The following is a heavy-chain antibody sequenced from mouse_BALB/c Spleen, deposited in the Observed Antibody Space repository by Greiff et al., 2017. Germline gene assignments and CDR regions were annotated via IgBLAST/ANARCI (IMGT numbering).Heavy chain of an antibody. J-gene: IGHJ4*01. CDR2: ISSGSSTI. Sequence: DVMLVESGGGLVQPGGSRKLSCAASGFTFSSFGMHWVRQAPEKGLEWVAYISSGSSTIYYADTVKGRFTISRDNPKNTLFLQMTSLRSEDTAMYYCARRDYLYAMDYWGQGTSVTVSS. D-gene: IGHD1-1*02. CDR1: GFTFSSFG. CDR3: ARRDYLYAMDY. V-gene: IGHV5-17*02.